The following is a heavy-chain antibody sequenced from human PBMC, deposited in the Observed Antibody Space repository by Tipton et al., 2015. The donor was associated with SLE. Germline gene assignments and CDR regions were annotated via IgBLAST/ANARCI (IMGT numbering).Heavy chain of an antibody. CDR2: IYYSGST. J-gene: IGHJ2*01. V-gene: IGHV4-59*11. D-gene: IGHD4-17*01. CDR1: GGSISSHY. Sequence: LRLSCTVSGGSISSHYWSWIRQPPGKGLEWIGYIYYSGSTNYNPSLKSRVTISGDTSKNKFSLKLSSVTAADTAVYYCARDLRSMTTVTRGFDLWGRGTLVTVSS. CDR3: ARDLRSMTTVTRGFDL.